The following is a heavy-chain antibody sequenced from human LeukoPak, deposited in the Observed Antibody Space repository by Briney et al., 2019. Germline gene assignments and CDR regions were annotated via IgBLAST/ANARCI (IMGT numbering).Heavy chain of an antibody. J-gene: IGHJ5*02. CDR3: ARDADGYNYVGNWFDP. CDR1: GGTFSSYT. D-gene: IGHD5-24*01. V-gene: IGHV1-69*04. CDR2: IIPILGIA. Sequence: SVRVSCKASGGTFSSYTISWVRQAPGQGLEWMGRIIPILGIANYAQKFQGRVTITADKSTSTAYMELSSLRSEDTAVYYCARDADGYNYVGNWFDPWGQGTLVTVSS.